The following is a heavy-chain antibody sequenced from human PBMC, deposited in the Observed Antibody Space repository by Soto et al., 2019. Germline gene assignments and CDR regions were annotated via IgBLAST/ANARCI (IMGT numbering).Heavy chain of an antibody. Sequence: PGGSLRLSCAAWGFTFSNYGMHWVRQAPGKGLEWVAVISYDGSNKYYADSVKGRFTISRDNSKNTLYLQMNSLRAEDTAVYYCAKDKSQWRAGAFDIWGQGTMVTVS. J-gene: IGHJ3*02. V-gene: IGHV3-30*18. CDR1: GFTFSNYG. CDR3: AKDKSQWRAGAFDI. D-gene: IGHD6-19*01. CDR2: ISYDGSNK.